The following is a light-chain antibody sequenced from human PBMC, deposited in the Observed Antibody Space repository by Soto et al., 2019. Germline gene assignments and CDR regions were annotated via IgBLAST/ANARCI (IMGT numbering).Light chain of an antibody. J-gene: IGKJ1*01. CDR3: QQYHYWWT. CDR2: GAS. CDR1: QSVSSN. Sequence: EIVMTQSPATLSVSPGERATLSCRASQSVSSNLAWYQQKPGQAPRLLIYGASTRATGIPARFSGSGSGTEFTLTISSLQSEDFAVYYCQQYHYWWTFGQGTKGKS. V-gene: IGKV3-15*01.